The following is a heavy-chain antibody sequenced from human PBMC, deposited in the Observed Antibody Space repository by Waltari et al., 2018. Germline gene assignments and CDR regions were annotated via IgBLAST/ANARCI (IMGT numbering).Heavy chain of an antibody. J-gene: IGHJ4*02. CDR3: VRATAGAASPFDY. CDR2: VYYDGES. Sequence: QVHLQESAPGLVKPSETLSLTCTVAGASITTGGFYWGWVRQRPGKGLEWIGYVYYDGESFYSPSLTSRIVISLDKTKNQFSLNLGSVTAADTATYFCVRATAGAASPFDYWGKGTLVTVSS. CDR1: GASITTGGFY. D-gene: IGHD6-19*01. V-gene: IGHV4-31*03.